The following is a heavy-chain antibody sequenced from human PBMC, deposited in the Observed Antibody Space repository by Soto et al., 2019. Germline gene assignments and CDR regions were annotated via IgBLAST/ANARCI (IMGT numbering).Heavy chain of an antibody. CDR1: CLPFLSYV. D-gene: IGHD1-26*01. CDR3: AKEGGLSGSYYISSSYYFDY. CDR2: ISYDGSNT. V-gene: IGHV3-30*18. Sequence: GGSLNLSCVTCCLPFLSYVMPWVPKDPGKGLAWVAIISYDGSNTYYADSVKGRFTISRDNSKNTLYLQMNSLRAEDTSVYYCAKEGGLSGSYYISSSYYFDYWGQGP. J-gene: IGHJ4*02.